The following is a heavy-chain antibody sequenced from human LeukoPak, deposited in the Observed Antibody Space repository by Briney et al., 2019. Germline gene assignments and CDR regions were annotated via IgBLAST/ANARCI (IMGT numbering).Heavy chain of an antibody. CDR2: IYYSGST. D-gene: IGHD2-2*01. CDR1: GGSISSYY. J-gene: IGHJ5*02. V-gene: IGHV4-59*01. Sequence: PSETLSLTCTVSGGSISSYYWSWIRQPPGKGLEWIGYIYYSGSTNYNPSLKSRVTISVDTSKNQFSLKLSSVTAADTAVYYCAGVRGYCSSTSCRNWFDPWGQGTLVTVSS. CDR3: AGVRGYCSSTSCRNWFDP.